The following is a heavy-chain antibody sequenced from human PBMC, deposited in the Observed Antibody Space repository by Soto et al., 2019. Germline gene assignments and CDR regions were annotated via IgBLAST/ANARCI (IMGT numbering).Heavy chain of an antibody. D-gene: IGHD5-12*01. J-gene: IGHJ4*02. CDR1: GFTFRGYW. Sequence: GGSLRLSCEGSGFTFRGYWMSWVRQAPGKGLEWVANIKQDGSEKVYVDSVKGRFSISRDNGKNSLYLQMNSLRVEDTAIYYCTRESGYDWHFDFWGPGTLVTVSS. CDR2: IKQDGSEK. V-gene: IGHV3-7*03. CDR3: TRESGYDWHFDF.